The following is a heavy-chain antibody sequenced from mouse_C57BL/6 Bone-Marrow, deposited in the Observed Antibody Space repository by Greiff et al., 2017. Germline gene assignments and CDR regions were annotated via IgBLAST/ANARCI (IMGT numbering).Heavy chain of an antibody. J-gene: IGHJ2*01. CDR1: GYSFTGYF. V-gene: IGHV1-20*01. Sequence: EVKLMESGPELVKPGDSVKISCKASGYSFTGYFMNWVMQSHGKSLEWIGRINPYNGDTFYNQKFKGKATLTVDKSSSTAHMELRSLTSEDSAVYYCAREDEFDYWGQGTTLTVSS. CDR2: INPYNGDT. CDR3: AREDEFDY.